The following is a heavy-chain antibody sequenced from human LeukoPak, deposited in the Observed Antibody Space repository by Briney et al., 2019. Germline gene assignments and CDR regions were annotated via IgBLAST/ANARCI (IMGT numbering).Heavy chain of an antibody. CDR3: AKDGYSYGPKNFDY. CDR1: GFTFDDYA. D-gene: IGHD5-18*01. J-gene: IGHJ4*02. V-gene: IGHV3-9*01. CDR2: ISWNSGSI. Sequence: PGWSLRLSCAASGFTFDDYAMHWVRQAPGKGLEWVSGISWNSGSIGYADSLKGRFTISRDDAKNSLYLQMNSLRAEDTALYYCAKDGYSYGPKNFDYWGQGTLVTVSS.